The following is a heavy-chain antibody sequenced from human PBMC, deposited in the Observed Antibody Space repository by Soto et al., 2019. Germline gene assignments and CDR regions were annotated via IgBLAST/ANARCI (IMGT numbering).Heavy chain of an antibody. J-gene: IGHJ3*02. CDR2: IKSKTDGGTT. D-gene: IGHD5-18*01. V-gene: IGHV3-15*01. CDR1: GFTFSNAW. Sequence: EVQLVESGGGLVKPGGSLRLSCAASGFTFSNAWMSWVRQAPGKGLEWVGRIKSKTDGGTTDYAAPVKGRFTISRDDSKNTLYLQMNSLKTEDTAVYYCTAEVTASDAFDIWGHGTMVTVSS. CDR3: TAEVTASDAFDI.